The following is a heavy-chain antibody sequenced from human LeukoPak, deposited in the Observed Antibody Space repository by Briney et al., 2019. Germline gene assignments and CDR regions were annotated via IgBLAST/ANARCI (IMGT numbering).Heavy chain of an antibody. CDR2: ISSSSTTT. V-gene: IGHV3-48*01. CDR1: GFTFSSYS. J-gene: IGHJ4*02. Sequence: GGSLRLSCAASGFTFSSYSMNWVRQAPGKGLEWVSYISSSSTTTYYADSVKDRLTISRDNAKNSLYLQMSSLRAEGTALYYCATRSSGYSYGVWGKGTLVTVSS. D-gene: IGHD5-18*01. CDR3: ATRSSGYSYGV.